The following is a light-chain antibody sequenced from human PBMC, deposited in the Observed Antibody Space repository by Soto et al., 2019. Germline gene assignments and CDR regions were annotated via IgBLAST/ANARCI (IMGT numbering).Light chain of an antibody. V-gene: IGKV3-20*01. Sequence: EIVLTQSPGTLSFSPGERATLSCRASQSVSNSLAWYQQKTGQALRLLISGASSRATGIPDRFSGSGSETDFTLTISRLEHEDFALYYCQQYGSSPITFGQGTRLEIK. J-gene: IGKJ5*01. CDR1: QSVSNSL. CDR2: GAS. CDR3: QQYGSSPIT.